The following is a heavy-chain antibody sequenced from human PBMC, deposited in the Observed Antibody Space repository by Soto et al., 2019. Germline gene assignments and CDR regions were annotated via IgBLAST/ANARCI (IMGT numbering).Heavy chain of an antibody. D-gene: IGHD3-3*01. CDR1: GGSISSGGYS. V-gene: IGHV4-61*08. CDR2: TSHSAPT. CDR3: ARLFRDVYNAVAY. J-gene: IGHJ4*02. Sequence: SETLSLTCAVSGGSISSGGYSWSWIRQPPGKGLEWIGYTSHSAPTNYNPSLKSRVTISADTSKNQFSLRLSSVTTADTAVYFCARLFRDVYNAVAYWGQGVLVTVSS.